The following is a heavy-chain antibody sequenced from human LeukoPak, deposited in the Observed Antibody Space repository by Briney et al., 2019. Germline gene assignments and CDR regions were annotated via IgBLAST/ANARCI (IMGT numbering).Heavy chain of an antibody. CDR1: GGTFSSYA. CDR2: IIPILGIA. CDR3: ARASAGIEMATIEIGPFDY. D-gene: IGHD5-24*01. J-gene: IGHJ4*02. V-gene: IGHV1-69*04. Sequence: ASVKVSCKASGGTFSSYAISWVRQAPGQGLEWMGRIIPILGIANYAQKFQGRVTITADKSTSTAYMELSSLRSEDTVVYYCARASAGIEMATIEIGPFDYWGQGTLVTVSS.